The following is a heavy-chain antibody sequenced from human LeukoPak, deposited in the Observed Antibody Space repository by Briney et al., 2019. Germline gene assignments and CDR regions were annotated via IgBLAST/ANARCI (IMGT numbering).Heavy chain of an antibody. CDR2: INPRSGGT. D-gene: IGHD3-3*01. J-gene: IGHJ3*02. CDR3: VEMHYDFWSAFHI. Sequence: ASVKVSCKASGYTFTGNYMHWVRQAPGQGLEWMGWINPRSGGTNYAQKFQGRVTMTRDTSITTAYMELSRLRSDDTAVYYCVEMHYDFWSAFHIWGQGTMVTVSS. CDR1: GYTFTGNY. V-gene: IGHV1-2*02.